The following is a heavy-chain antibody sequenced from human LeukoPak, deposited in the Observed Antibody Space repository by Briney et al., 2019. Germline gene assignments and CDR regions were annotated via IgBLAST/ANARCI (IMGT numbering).Heavy chain of an antibody. Sequence: GGSLRLSCAASGFTFSSYAMHWVRQAPGKGLEWGALISYDGSNKYYADSVKGRFTISRDNSKNTLYLQMNSLRAEDTAVYYCARFYANEWELPHWGQGTLVTVSS. V-gene: IGHV3-30*04. CDR3: ARFYANEWELPH. J-gene: IGHJ4*02. CDR1: GFTFSSYA. D-gene: IGHD1-26*01. CDR2: ISYDGSNK.